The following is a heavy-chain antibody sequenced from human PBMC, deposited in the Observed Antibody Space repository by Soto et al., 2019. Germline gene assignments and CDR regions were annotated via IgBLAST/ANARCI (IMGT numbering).Heavy chain of an antibody. CDR1: GGSINSYY. CDR3: ARRYSSGFDY. V-gene: IGHV4-59*08. Sequence: QVQLQESGPGLVKPSETLSLTCTVSGGSINSYYWSWIRQPPGKGLEWIGYIYYSGSTKYNPSLTSRVTISVDTSKNQFSLNLSSVTAADTAVYYCARRYSSGFDYWGQGTLVTVSS. CDR2: IYYSGST. D-gene: IGHD6-19*01. J-gene: IGHJ4*02.